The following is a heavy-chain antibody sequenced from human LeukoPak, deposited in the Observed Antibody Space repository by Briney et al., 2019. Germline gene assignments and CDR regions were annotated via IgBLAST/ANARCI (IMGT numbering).Heavy chain of an antibody. CDR2: ISSSSSYI. CDR3: ARDRAAAGTVPYPYYYYGMDV. D-gene: IGHD6-13*01. J-gene: IGHJ6*02. CDR1: GFTFSSYS. Sequence: PGGSLRLSCAASGFTFSSYSMNWVRQAPGKGLKWVSSISSSSSYIYYADSVKGRFTISRDNSKNTLYLQMNSLRAEDTAVYYCARDRAAAGTVPYPYYYYGMDVWGQGTTVTVSS. V-gene: IGHV3-21*01.